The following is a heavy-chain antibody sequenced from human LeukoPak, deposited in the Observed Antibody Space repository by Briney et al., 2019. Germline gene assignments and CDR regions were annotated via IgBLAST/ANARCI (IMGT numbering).Heavy chain of an antibody. CDR3: ARVYSSSWYGSDYYYGMDV. Sequence: LPGGSLRLSGAAFGFTFNNYALSWVRQAPGKGLEWVSGISGYDGSTYYADYVKGRFTISRDNSKKTLYLQLNSLRAEDTAVYYCARVYSSSWYGSDYYYGMDVWGQGTTVTVSS. J-gene: IGHJ6*02. V-gene: IGHV3-23*01. CDR2: ISGYDGST. CDR1: GFTFNNYA. D-gene: IGHD6-13*01.